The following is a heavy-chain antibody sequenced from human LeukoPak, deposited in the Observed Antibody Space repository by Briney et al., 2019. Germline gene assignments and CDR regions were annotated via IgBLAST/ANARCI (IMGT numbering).Heavy chain of an antibody. V-gene: IGHV1-18*01. Sequence: ASVKVSCKASGGTFSSYAISWVRQAPGQGLEWMGWISAYNGNTNYAQKLQGRVTMTTDTSTSTAYMELRSLRSDDTAVYYCARDETDGSSGYPPLGYWGQGTLVTVSS. CDR3: ARDETDGSSGYPPLGY. CDR1: GGTFSSYA. D-gene: IGHD3-22*01. J-gene: IGHJ4*02. CDR2: ISAYNGNT.